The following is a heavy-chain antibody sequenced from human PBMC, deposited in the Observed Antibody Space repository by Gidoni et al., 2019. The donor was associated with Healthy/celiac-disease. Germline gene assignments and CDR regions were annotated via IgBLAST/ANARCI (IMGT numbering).Heavy chain of an antibody. CDR1: GFTVSSYG. CDR3: ARAYSSSTPDRNYYYYGMDV. D-gene: IGHD6-6*01. Sequence: QVQLVESGGGVVQPGRSLRLACAASGFTVSSYGMTWVRQAPGTGLELVAVILYDGSNTYYADSVKGRFTISRDNSKNTLYLQMNSLRAEDTAVYYCARAYSSSTPDRNYYYYGMDVWGQGTTVTVSS. CDR2: ILYDGSNT. V-gene: IGHV3-33*01. J-gene: IGHJ6*02.